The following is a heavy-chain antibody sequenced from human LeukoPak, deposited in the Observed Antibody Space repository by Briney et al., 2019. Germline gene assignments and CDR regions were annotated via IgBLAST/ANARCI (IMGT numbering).Heavy chain of an antibody. CDR3: ASGISAQPFDY. D-gene: IGHD2/OR15-2a*01. CDR2: ISSSSSYI. V-gene: IGHV3-21*01. Sequence: GGSLRLSCAASGFTLSSYSMNWVRQAPGKGLEWVSSISSSSSYIYYADSVKGRFTISRDNAKNSLYLQMNSLRAEDTAVYYCASGISAQPFDYWGQGTLVTVSS. J-gene: IGHJ4*02. CDR1: GFTLSSYS.